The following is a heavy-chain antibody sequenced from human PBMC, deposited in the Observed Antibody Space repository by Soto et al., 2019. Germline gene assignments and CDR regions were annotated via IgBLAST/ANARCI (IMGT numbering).Heavy chain of an antibody. D-gene: IGHD3-3*01. V-gene: IGHV2-5*02. Sequence: QITLNETGPTQVKPRQTLTLTCTFSGFSLTTSGVGVGWIRQSPGKAPEWLALIYWDDDTRYSPSLKSRLTITKYTSKNRVVLTMADLVPADTATYFCAHRVLRTVFGLVTTTAIYFDFWGQGTPVAVSS. CDR1: GFSLTTSGVG. CDR2: IYWDDDT. CDR3: AHRVLRTVFGLVTTTAIYFDF. J-gene: IGHJ4*02.